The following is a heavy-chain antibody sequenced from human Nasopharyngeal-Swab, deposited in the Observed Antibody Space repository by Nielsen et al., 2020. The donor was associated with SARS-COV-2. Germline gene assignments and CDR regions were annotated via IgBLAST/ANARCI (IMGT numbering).Heavy chain of an antibody. V-gene: IGHV3-30-3*01. Sequence: LSLTCAASGFTLSSYAMHWVRQAPGKGLEWVAVISYDGGYKHYADSVKGRFTDSRDSSKNTLFLQMDSLRAEDTAVYYCAKESSTYYYDNWGQGTLVTVSS. J-gene: IGHJ4*02. CDR1: GFTLSSYA. CDR2: ISYDGGYK. D-gene: IGHD3-3*02. CDR3: AKESSTYYYDN.